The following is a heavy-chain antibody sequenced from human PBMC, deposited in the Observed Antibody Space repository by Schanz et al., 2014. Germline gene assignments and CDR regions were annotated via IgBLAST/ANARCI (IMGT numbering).Heavy chain of an antibody. D-gene: IGHD2-15*01. V-gene: IGHV3-30-3*01. CDR2: ISNDGSIK. CDR3: AKARRKSNCSGGRCFHYSYYGMDV. Sequence: QVQLLQFGGGVVQPGRSLRLSCAASGFTFSSYAMHWVRQAPGKGLEWVALISNDGSIKYYADSVKDRFTVSRDNSKNTLYLQMNSLRAEDTAVYYCAKARRKSNCSGGRCFHYSYYGMDVWGQGTTVTVSS. J-gene: IGHJ6*02. CDR1: GFTFSSYA.